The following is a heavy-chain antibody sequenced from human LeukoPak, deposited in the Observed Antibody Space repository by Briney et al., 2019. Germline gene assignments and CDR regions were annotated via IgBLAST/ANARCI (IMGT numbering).Heavy chain of an antibody. D-gene: IGHD3-10*01. CDR1: GGSFSGYY. J-gene: IGHJ4*02. Sequence: SEILSLTCAVYGGSFSGYYWSWIRQPPGKGVEWIGEINHSGSTNYNPSLKSRVTISVDTSKNQFSLKLSSVTAADTAVYYCARGTAYGSGSYYPPDYWGQGTLVTVSS. CDR2: INHSGST. V-gene: IGHV4-34*01. CDR3: ARGTAYGSGSYYPPDY.